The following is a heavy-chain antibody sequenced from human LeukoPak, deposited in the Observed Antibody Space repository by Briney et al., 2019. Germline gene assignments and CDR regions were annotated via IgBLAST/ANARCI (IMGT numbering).Heavy chain of an antibody. J-gene: IGHJ4*02. V-gene: IGHV3-9*01. CDR2: ISWNSGVI. CDR1: GFTFHDYA. Sequence: PGGSLRLSCAASGFTFHDYAMHWVRQAPGKGLEWVAGISWNSGVITYADSVRGRFTISRDNAKDSLILQMNSLTTEDTALYFCAKRSESYSFDYWGQGTLVTVSS. D-gene: IGHD3-3*01. CDR3: AKRSESYSFDY.